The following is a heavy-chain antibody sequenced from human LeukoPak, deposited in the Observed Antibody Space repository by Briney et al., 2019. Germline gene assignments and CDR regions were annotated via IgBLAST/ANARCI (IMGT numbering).Heavy chain of an antibody. J-gene: IGHJ6*03. V-gene: IGHV1-18*01. CDR1: GYTFTSYG. D-gene: IGHD3-9*01. CDR2: ISAYNGNT. Sequence: ASVKVSCKASGYTFTSYGISWVRQAPGQGLEWMGWISAYNGNTNYAQKLQGRVTMTTDTSTSTAYMELRSLRSDDTAVYYWARESLPYDILTGYYTGNYYYYYMDVWGKGTTVTISS. CDR3: ARESLPYDILTGYYTGNYYYYYMDV.